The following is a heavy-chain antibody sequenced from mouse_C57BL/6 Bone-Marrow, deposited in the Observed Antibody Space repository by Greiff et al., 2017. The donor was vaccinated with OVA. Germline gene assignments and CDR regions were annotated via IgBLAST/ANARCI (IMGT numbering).Heavy chain of an antibody. CDR2: IDPSDSYT. J-gene: IGHJ2*01. D-gene: IGHD2-1*01. CDR1: GYTFTSYW. CDR3: AIYGKSY. Sequence: QVQLQQSGAELVRPGTSVKLSCKASGYTFTSYWMHWVKQRPGQGLEWIGVIDPSDSYTNYNQKFKGKATLTVDTSSSTAYMQLSSLTSEDSAVYYCAIYGKSYWGQGTTLTVSS. V-gene: IGHV1-59*01.